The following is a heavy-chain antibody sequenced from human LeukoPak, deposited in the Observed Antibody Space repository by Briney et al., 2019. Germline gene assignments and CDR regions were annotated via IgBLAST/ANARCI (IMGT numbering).Heavy chain of an antibody. J-gene: IGHJ4*02. CDR1: GFTFSSDW. V-gene: IGHV3-23*01. CDR2: ISGTGGST. CDR3: AKFQANYYDSSGYGCFDY. Sequence: GGALRLSCAASGFTFSSDWMSWVRQAPGKGLWWGSTISGTGGSTYYADSVKGRFTISRDNSKNTMYLQMNSLRAEDTAVYYCAKFQANYYDSSGYGCFDYWGQGTLVTVSS. D-gene: IGHD3-22*01.